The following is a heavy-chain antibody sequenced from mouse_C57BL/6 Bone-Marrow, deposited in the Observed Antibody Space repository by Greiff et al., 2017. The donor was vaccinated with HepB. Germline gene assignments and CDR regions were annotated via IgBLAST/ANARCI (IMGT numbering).Heavy chain of an antibody. CDR3: ARGDYGYDVDYAMDY. Sequence: VQLQQPGAELVKPGASVKLSCKASGYTFTSYWMHWVKQRPGQGLEWIGMIHPNSGSTNYNEKFKSKATLTVDKSSSTAYMQLSSLTSEDSAVYFCARGDYGYDVDYAMDYWGQGTSVTVSS. J-gene: IGHJ4*01. CDR2: IHPNSGST. CDR1: GYTFTSYW. V-gene: IGHV1-64*01. D-gene: IGHD2-2*01.